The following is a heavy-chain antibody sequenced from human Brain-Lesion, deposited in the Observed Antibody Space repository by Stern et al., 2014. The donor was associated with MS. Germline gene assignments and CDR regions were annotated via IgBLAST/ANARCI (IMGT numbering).Heavy chain of an antibody. Sequence: QVQLVQSGAEVKKPGASVKVSCKTSGYIFTGYYIHWVRQAPGQGLEWMAWINPNTGGTKKAQKVQGRVTMSRDTSISTAYVELSSLTSDDTAVYYCARDQRGITIFGVVTDYYYLGMDVWGQGTTVTVSS. CDR1: GYIFTGYY. CDR2: INPNTGGT. D-gene: IGHD3-3*01. J-gene: IGHJ6*02. CDR3: ARDQRGITIFGVVTDYYYLGMDV. V-gene: IGHV1-2*02.